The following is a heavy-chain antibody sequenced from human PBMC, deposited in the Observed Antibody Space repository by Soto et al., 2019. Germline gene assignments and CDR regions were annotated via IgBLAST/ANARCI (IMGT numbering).Heavy chain of an antibody. CDR3: ARESRYCSGGSCYFLPGIDY. V-gene: IGHV1-69*12. CDR1: GGTFSSYA. D-gene: IGHD2-15*01. Sequence: QVQLVQSGAEVKKPGSSVKVYCKASGGTFSSYAISWVRQAPGQGLEWMGGIIPIFGTANYAQKFQGRVTITADESTSTAYMELSSLGSEDTAVYYCARESRYCSGGSCYFLPGIDYWGQGTLVTVSS. CDR2: IIPIFGTA. J-gene: IGHJ4*02.